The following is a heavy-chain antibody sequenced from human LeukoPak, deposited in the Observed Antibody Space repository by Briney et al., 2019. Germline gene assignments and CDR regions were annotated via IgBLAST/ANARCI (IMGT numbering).Heavy chain of an antibody. CDR3: ARGAGGFDY. CDR2: ISHSGSV. CDR1: GGSVSNYY. D-gene: IGHD3-16*01. Sequence: SETLSLTCTVSGGSVSNYYWSWIRQSPGKGLEWIGYISHSGSVNYNPSLKSRVTISVDTSKNRFSLKLSSVTAADTAVYYCARGAGGFDYWGQGTLVTVSS. V-gene: IGHV4-59*02. J-gene: IGHJ4*02.